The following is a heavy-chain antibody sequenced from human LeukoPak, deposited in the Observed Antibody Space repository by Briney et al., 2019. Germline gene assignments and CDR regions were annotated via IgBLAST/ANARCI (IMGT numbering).Heavy chain of an antibody. CDR1: GFTFSSYA. D-gene: IGHD3-3*01. Sequence: GGSLRLSCAASGFTFSSYAMSWVRQAPGKGLEWVSAISGSGGSTYYADSAKGRFTISRDNSKNTLYLQMNSLRAEDTAVYYCAKVVTIFGTQNWFDPWGQGTLVTVSS. V-gene: IGHV3-23*01. CDR3: AKVVTIFGTQNWFDP. CDR2: ISGSGGST. J-gene: IGHJ5*02.